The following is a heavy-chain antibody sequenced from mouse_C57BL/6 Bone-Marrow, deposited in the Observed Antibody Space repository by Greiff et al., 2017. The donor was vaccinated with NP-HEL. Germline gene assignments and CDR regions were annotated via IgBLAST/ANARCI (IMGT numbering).Heavy chain of an antibody. Sequence: VQLQQPGAELVMPGASVKLSCKASGYTFTSYWMHWVKQRPGQGLEWIGEIDPSDSYTNYNQKFKGKSTLTVDKSSSTAYMQLSSLTSEDSAVYYCARWGWLLLDVWGTGTTVTVSS. J-gene: IGHJ1*03. V-gene: IGHV1-69*01. CDR3: ARWGWLLLDV. D-gene: IGHD2-3*01. CDR2: IDPSDSYT. CDR1: GYTFTSYW.